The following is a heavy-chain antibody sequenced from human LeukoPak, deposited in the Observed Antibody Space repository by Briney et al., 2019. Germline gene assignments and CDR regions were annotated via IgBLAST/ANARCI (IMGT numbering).Heavy chain of an antibody. D-gene: IGHD2-2*03. V-gene: IGHV3-30*18. Sequence: PGGSLTLSCAASGFTFSPYAMHWVGQAPAKGLEWVALISNDGSNKYYAGSVKGRFTISRDNSKNTLDLQMNSLRAEDTAVYYCAKDGYCSSTSCYPNHFDSWGQGTLVTVSS. CDR2: ISNDGSNK. CDR1: GFTFSPYA. CDR3: AKDGYCSSTSCYPNHFDS. J-gene: IGHJ4*02.